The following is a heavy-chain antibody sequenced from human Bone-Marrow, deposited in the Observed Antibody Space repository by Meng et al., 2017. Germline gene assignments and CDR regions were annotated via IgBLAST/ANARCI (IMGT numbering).Heavy chain of an antibody. Sequence: GESLKISCKTSGYSFTSFWIGWVRQRPGKGLEWMGITYPSDSETAYSPSFEGQVTISADKSISTAYLQWSSLKASDTAMYYCARLPMYYDSSGYVDYWGQGTLVTVSA. J-gene: IGHJ4*02. D-gene: IGHD3-22*01. V-gene: IGHV5-51*01. CDR1: GYSFTSFW. CDR2: TYPSDSET. CDR3: ARLPMYYDSSGYVDY.